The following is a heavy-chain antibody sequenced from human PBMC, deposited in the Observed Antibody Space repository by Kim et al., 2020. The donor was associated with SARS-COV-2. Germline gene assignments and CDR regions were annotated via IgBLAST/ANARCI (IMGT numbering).Heavy chain of an antibody. CDR3: ARDIKVVRGVHYFDY. J-gene: IGHJ4*02. D-gene: IGHD3-10*01. CDR1: GGSVSSGSYY. V-gene: IGHV4-61*01. CDR2: IYYSGST. Sequence: SETLSLTCTVSGGSVSSGSYYWSWIRQPPGKGLEWIGYIYYSGSTNYNPSLKSRVTISVDTSKNQFSLKLSSVTAADTAVYYGARDIKVVRGVHYFDYWGQGTLVTVSS.